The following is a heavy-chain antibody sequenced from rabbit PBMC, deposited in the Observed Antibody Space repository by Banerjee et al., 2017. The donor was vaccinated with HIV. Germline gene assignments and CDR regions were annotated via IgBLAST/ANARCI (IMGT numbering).Heavy chain of an antibody. CDR2: IYAGKGST. D-gene: IGHD2-1*01. Sequence: QLVESGGGLVQPGGSLKLSCKASGFDFSSYYMSWVRQAPGKGLEWIGIIYAGKGSTDYASWVNGRFTISSDNAQNTVDLQMNSLTAADTATYFCARGYDDYGDYHYFNLWGQGTLVTVS. CDR1: GFDFSSYY. J-gene: IGHJ4*01. CDR3: ARGYDDYGDYHYFNL. V-gene: IGHV1S7*01.